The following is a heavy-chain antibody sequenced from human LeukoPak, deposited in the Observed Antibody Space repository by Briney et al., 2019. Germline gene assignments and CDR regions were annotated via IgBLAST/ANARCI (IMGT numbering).Heavy chain of an antibody. D-gene: IGHD2-2*01. J-gene: IGHJ4*01. V-gene: IGHV3-23*01. CDR1: GFTFSDYA. CDR3: ANGNSNSPKDY. CDR2: ISDSGVDT. Sequence: GGSLRLSCAASGFTFSDYAMSWLRQAPGRGLEWVSAISDSGVDTYYAGSVKGRFTMSRDNSKSTLYLQMNRLRAEDTAVYYCANGNSNSPKDYWGHGTLVTVSS.